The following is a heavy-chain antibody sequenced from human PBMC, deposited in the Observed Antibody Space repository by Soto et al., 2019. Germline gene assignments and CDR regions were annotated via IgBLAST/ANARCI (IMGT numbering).Heavy chain of an antibody. V-gene: IGHV1-69*06. CDR2: TIPIFGTA. J-gene: IGHJ6*02. CDR1: GGTFSSYA. Sequence: ASVKVSCKASGGTFSSYAISWVRQAPGQGLEWMGGTIPIFGTANYAQKFQGRVTITADKSTSTAYMELSSLRSEDTAVYYCARELYYYYGMDVWGQGTTVTSP. CDR3: ARELYYYYGMDV.